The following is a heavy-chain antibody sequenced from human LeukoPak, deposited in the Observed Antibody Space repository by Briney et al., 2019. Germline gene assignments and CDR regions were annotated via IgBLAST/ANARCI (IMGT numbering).Heavy chain of an antibody. V-gene: IGHV3-7*05. CDR3: ARPDFWSSYHRGYFDC. J-gene: IGHJ4*02. Sequence: GSLRLSGAASGFTFSSYWMSWVRQAPGKGLEWVANIKQDGSEKSYVDSVKGRFTISRDNTKNSLYLQMNSLRAEDTAVYYCARPDFWSSYHRGYFDCWGQGTLVTVSS. CDR2: IKQDGSEK. D-gene: IGHD3-3*01. CDR1: GFTFSSYW.